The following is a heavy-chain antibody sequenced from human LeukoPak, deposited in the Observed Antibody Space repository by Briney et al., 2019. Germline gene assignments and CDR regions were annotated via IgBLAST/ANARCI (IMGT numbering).Heavy chain of an antibody. CDR2: IYHSGNT. J-gene: IGHJ4*02. V-gene: IGHV4-4*02. CDR3: ARNSGDYLYYFDY. D-gene: IGHD1-26*01. Sequence: SETLSLTCAVSGGSITSINWWGWVRQPPGKGLEWIGEIYHSGNTNYNPSLKSRVTISVDKSKNQFSLELSSVTAADTAVYFCARNSGDYLYYFDYWGQGTLVSVCS. CDR1: GGSITSINW.